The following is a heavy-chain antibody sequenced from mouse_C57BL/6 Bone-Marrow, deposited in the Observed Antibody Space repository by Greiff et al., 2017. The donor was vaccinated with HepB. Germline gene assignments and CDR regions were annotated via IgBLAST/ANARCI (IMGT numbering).Heavy chain of an antibody. J-gene: IGHJ2*01. CDR3: ATGGLRGDY. D-gene: IGHD2-2*01. CDR1: VYTFTSYD. CDR2: IYPRDGST. V-gene: IGHV1-85*01. Sequence: VQRVESGPELVKPGASVKLSCKASVYTFTSYDINWVKQRPGQGLEWIGWIYPRDGSTKYNEKFKGKATLTVDTSSSTAYMELHSLTSEDSAVYFCATGGLRGDYWGQGTTLTVSS.